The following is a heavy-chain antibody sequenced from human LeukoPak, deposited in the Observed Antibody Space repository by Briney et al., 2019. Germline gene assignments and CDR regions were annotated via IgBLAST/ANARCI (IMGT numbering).Heavy chain of an antibody. CDR1: GFTFSSYA. Sequence: GGSLRLSCAAPGFTFSSYAMHWVRQAPGKGLEWVAVIWNDGSNKYYADSVKGRFTISRDNSKNTLYLQMNSLRAEDTAVYSCARASGPFDYWGQGTLVTVSS. D-gene: IGHD3-10*01. V-gene: IGHV3-33*08. CDR2: IWNDGSNK. J-gene: IGHJ4*02. CDR3: ARASGPFDY.